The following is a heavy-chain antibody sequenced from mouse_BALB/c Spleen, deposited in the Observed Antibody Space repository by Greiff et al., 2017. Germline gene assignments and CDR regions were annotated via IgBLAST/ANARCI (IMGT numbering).Heavy chain of an antibody. Sequence: QVQLKESGPELVRPGESVKISCKGSGYTFTDYAMHWVKQSHAKSLEWIGVISIYYDNTNYNQKFKGKATMTVDKSSSTAYMELARLTSEVSAIYYCARDSSYPFDYWGQGTTLTVSS. CDR1: GYTFTDYA. D-gene: IGHD1-1*01. CDR3: ARDSSYPFDY. J-gene: IGHJ2*01. CDR2: ISIYYDNT. V-gene: IGHV1-67*01.